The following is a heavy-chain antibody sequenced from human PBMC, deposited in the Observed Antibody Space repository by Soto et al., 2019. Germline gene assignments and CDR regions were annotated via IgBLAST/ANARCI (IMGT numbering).Heavy chain of an antibody. CDR3: AKEHRFCSGGSCAIDF. CDR1: GYTFTVYY. D-gene: IGHD2-15*01. Sequence: QVQLVQSGAEMKKPGASVKVSCKASGYTFTVYYIHWMRQAPGQGFEWMGWFNPNTGATHYAQKFQGRVTMTRDTSISTAYMELSRLRSDDTAVYYCAKEHRFCSGGSCAIDFWGQGTLVTVSS. J-gene: IGHJ4*02. V-gene: IGHV1-2*02. CDR2: FNPNTGAT.